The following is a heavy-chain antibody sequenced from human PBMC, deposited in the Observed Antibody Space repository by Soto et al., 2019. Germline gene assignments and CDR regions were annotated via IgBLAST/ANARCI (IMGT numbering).Heavy chain of an antibody. CDR3: ARDRGSSVYYYYGMDV. CDR1: GFTFSSYA. D-gene: IGHD6-25*01. J-gene: IGHJ6*02. V-gene: IGHV3-30-3*01. CDR2: ISYDGSNK. Sequence: QPGGSLRLSCAASGFTFSSYAMRWVRQAPGKGLEWVAVISYDGSNKYYADSVKGRFTISRDNSKNTLYLQMNSLRAEDTAVYYCARDRGSSVYYYYGMDVWGQGTTVTVS.